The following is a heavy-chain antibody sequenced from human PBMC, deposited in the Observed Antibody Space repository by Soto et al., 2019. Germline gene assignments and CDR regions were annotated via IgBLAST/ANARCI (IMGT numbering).Heavy chain of an antibody. D-gene: IGHD3-10*01. CDR2: ISATGGST. V-gene: IGHV3-23*01. CDR3: ARSLDVFLWLGELLSLGFDS. Sequence: EVQLMEFGGGLVQPGGSLRLSCAASGFTFDNYAMNWVRQAPGKGLEWVSGISATGGSTYYAASVRGRFGISRDNSKNTLDLQMNSLRAEDTAVYYCARSLDVFLWLGELLSLGFDSWGQGTLVTASS. J-gene: IGHJ4*02. CDR1: GFTFDNYA.